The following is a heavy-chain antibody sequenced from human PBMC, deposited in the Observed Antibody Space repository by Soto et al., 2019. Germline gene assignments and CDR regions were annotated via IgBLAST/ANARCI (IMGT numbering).Heavy chain of an antibody. D-gene: IGHD3-16*01. V-gene: IGHV3-23*01. CDR3: VKASGGRYPVRRFVDF. CDR2: ITDSSDDT. J-gene: IGHJ4*02. CDR1: GFSFSNYA. Sequence: GGSLRLSCAASGFSFSNYAMTWVRQAPGEGLEWVSAITDSSDDTHHADSVKGRFSISRDNSKNTLYLQMTSLRANDTAIYKSVKASGGRYPVRRFVDFWGQGTQVTVSS.